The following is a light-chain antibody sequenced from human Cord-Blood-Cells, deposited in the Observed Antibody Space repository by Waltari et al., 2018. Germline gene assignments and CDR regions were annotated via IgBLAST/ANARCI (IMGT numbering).Light chain of an antibody. V-gene: IGKV3-15*01. CDR1: QSVSSN. CDR2: GAS. Sequence: EIVMTQSPATLSVSPGERATLSCRASQSVSSNLAWYQQKPGQAPRLLIYGASTRAPGIPGRFSGSGSGTEFTLTISSLQSEDFAVYYCQQYNNWPLTFGPGTKVDIK. J-gene: IGKJ3*01. CDR3: QQYNNWPLT.